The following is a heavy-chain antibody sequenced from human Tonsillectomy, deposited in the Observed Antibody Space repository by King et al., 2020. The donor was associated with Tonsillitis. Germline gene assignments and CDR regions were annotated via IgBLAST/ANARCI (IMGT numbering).Heavy chain of an antibody. J-gene: IGHJ5*02. CDR3: ARHGTFDLLYNWFDP. CDR2: SFYSGST. Sequence: QLQESGPGLVKPSETLSLTCTVSFCSISSSSYYWGLIRHPPGKVLEWIGWSFYSGSTYYNPSLKSRVTISVVTSTNQFSLKLSSVTAADTAVYYCARHGTFDLLYNWFDPWGQGTLVTVSS. CDR1: FCSISSSSYY. V-gene: IGHV4-39*01. D-gene: IGHD2/OR15-2a*01.